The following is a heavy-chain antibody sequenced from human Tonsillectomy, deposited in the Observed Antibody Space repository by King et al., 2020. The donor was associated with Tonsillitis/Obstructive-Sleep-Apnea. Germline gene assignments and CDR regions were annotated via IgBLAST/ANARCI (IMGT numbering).Heavy chain of an antibody. D-gene: IGHD1-26*01. Sequence: QLVQSGGGLVQPGGSLRLSCAASGFTLSDHYMDWVRQAPGKGLEGVCGTRNKANSYTTKYAGSVKGRFTSAIDDSKNSLYLQMNSLKTEDAAVYYCARGVGKEGPWGQGTLVTVSS. V-gene: IGHV3-72*01. CDR3: ARGVGKEGP. CDR2: TRNKANSYTT. J-gene: IGHJ5*02. CDR1: GFTLSDHY.